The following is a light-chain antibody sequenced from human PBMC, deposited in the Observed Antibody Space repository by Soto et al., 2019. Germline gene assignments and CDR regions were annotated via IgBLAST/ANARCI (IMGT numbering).Light chain of an antibody. J-gene: IGKJ1*01. Sequence: EIVLTQSPGTLSLSPGERATLSCRASQSVSSNYLAWFQQKPGQAPRLLIYGASNRATAIPDRFSGSGSGTDFTLTISRLEPEDFGVYYCQQYGSAPRTFGQGTKVEIK. CDR2: GAS. CDR1: QSVSSNY. V-gene: IGKV3-20*01. CDR3: QQYGSAPRT.